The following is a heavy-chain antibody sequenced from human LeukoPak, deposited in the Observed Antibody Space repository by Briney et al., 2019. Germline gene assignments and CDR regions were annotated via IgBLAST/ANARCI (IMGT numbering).Heavy chain of an antibody. CDR3: ARDPQYYYDSSGPGEYYFDY. Sequence: GGSLRLSCSLSGFTLSSYRINWVRQPPRKELDWVSSISRISCYIYYADTVTGRFTISRDNAKNSLYLQMNSLRAEDTAVYYCARDPQYYYDSSGPGEYYFDYWGQGTLVTVSS. CDR2: ISRISCYI. CDR1: GFTLSSYR. J-gene: IGHJ4*02. V-gene: IGHV3-21*01. D-gene: IGHD3-22*01.